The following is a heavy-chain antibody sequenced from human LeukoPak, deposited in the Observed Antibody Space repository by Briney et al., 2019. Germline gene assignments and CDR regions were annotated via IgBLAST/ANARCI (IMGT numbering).Heavy chain of an antibody. CDR1: GFTFSGYG. CDR2: IQYDGSNK. Sequence: GGSLRLSCAASGFTFSGYGMHWVRQAPGKGLEWVAFIQYDGSNKEYADSVKGRFTISRDNSKNTLYLQMNSLRAEDTAVYYCAKDAYGDYGSSFDYWGQGTLVTVSS. V-gene: IGHV3-30*02. J-gene: IGHJ4*02. D-gene: IGHD4-17*01. CDR3: AKDAYGDYGSSFDY.